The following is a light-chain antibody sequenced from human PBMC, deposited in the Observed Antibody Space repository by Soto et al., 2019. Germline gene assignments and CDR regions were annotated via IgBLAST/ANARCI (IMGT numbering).Light chain of an antibody. V-gene: IGKV1-39*01. Sequence: IQMTQSPYSLSASVGDRVTITCRASQGIRNDLGWYQQKPGKAPKLLIYAASSLQSGVPSRFSGSGSGTDFTLTISSLQPEDFATYYCQQSYSTLFTWTFGQGTKVDIK. CDR2: AAS. CDR3: QQSYSTLFTWT. J-gene: IGKJ1*01. CDR1: QGIRND.